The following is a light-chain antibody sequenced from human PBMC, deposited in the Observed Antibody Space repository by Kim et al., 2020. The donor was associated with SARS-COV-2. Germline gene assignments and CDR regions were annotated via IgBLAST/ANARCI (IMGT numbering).Light chain of an antibody. CDR3: QRSRNWPPT. CDR2: DAS. CDR1: QNIWTS. J-gene: IGKJ2*01. V-gene: IGKV3-15*01. Sequence: VSPGESATRSCRASQNIWTSVAWYQQRGGQAPRLLIVDASTRTNGAPARFSGSGSGTEFTLTITSLQPEDSAVYYCQRSRNWPPTFGQGTKLEI.